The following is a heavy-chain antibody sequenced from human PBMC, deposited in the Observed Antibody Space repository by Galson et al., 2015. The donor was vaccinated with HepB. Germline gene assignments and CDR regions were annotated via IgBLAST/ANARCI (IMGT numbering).Heavy chain of an antibody. CDR3: AKRRGRMFQFSNHYSYYPMDV. D-gene: IGHD3-10*02. CDR1: GITFSSYA. V-gene: IGHV3-23*01. Sequence: SLRLSCAASGITFSSYAMSWVRQAPGKGLEWVSGIIGSGSTTYYADSVKGRFTISGDNSKSTLFLQMTSVRAEDTAVYYCAKRRGRMFQFSNHYSYYPMDVWGQGTTVTVSS. J-gene: IGHJ6*02. CDR2: IIGSGSTT.